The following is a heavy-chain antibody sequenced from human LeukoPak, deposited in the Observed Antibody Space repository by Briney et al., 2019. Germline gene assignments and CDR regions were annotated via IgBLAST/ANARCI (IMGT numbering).Heavy chain of an antibody. D-gene: IGHD3-22*01. V-gene: IGHV1-8*01. CDR1: GYTFTSYD. J-gene: IGHJ4*02. CDR3: AAYDSSGYYSVH. Sequence: GASVKVSCKASGYTFTSYDINWVRQAAGQGLEWMGWMNPNSSNTGYAQKFQGRVTMTRNTSISTAYMELSSLRSEDTAVYYCAAYDSSGYYSVHWGQGTLVTVSS. CDR2: MNPNSSNT.